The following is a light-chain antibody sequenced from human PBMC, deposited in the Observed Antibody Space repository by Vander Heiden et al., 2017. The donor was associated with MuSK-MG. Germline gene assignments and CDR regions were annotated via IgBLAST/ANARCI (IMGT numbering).Light chain of an antibody. V-gene: IGLV2-11*02. Sequence: QSALPQPRSVSGSPGQSVTISCTGSSSDIGGYDDVPWFQQHPGKAPKIMIIFVSQRPSGVPDRFSGSKSGNTASLTISGLQPEDEADYFCCSCAGSFSWVFGGGTKLTVL. CDR3: CSCAGSFSWV. CDR1: SSDIGGYDD. J-gene: IGLJ3*02. CDR2: FVS.